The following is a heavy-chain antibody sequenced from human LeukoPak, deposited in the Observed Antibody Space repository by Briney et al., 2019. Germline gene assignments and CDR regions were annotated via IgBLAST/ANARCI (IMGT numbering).Heavy chain of an antibody. CDR3: VRNLAVAGTCFDS. Sequence: GGSLRLSCAASGFTFRNYWMSWVRQAPGTGLEWVANIKQDGSDRNYVASVRGRFTISRDNAESSLYLQMNTLRAEDTAVYYCVRNLAVAGTCFDSWGQGTLVTVSS. CDR1: GFTFRNYW. CDR2: IKQDGSDR. J-gene: IGHJ4*02. V-gene: IGHV3-7*03. D-gene: IGHD6-19*01.